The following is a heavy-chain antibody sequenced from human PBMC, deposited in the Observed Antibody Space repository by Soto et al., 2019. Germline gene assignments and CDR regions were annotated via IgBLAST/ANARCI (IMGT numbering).Heavy chain of an antibody. Sequence: PGWSLRLSCAASGFTFSSYAMHLVRQAPGKGLEWVAVISYDGSNKYYADSVKGRFTISRDNSKNTLYLQMNSLRAEDTAVYYCARDQEYSSSAPSYGYSGMEVWGKGTTVTVSS. D-gene: IGHD6-6*01. CDR3: ARDQEYSSSAPSYGYSGMEV. CDR1: GFTFSSYA. J-gene: IGHJ6*04. CDR2: ISYDGSNK. V-gene: IGHV3-30-3*01.